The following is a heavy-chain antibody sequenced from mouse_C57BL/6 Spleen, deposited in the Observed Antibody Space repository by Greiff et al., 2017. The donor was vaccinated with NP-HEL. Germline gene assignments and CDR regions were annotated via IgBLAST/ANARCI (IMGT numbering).Heavy chain of an antibody. J-gene: IGHJ2*01. Sequence: QVQLQQSGAELVKPGASVKISCKASGYAFSSYWMNWVKQRPGKGLEWIGQNYPGDGDTNYYGKFKGKATLTADKSSSTAYMQLSSLTSEDSAVYFCARRGSNYFDYWGQGTTLTVSS. V-gene: IGHV1-80*01. CDR2: NYPGDGDT. CDR1: GYAFSSYW. CDR3: ARRGSNYFDY. D-gene: IGHD5-1*01.